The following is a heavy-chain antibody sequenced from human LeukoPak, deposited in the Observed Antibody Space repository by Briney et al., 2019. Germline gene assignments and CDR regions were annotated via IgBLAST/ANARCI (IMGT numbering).Heavy chain of an antibody. D-gene: IGHD1-26*01. CDR1: GFTFSSYS. V-gene: IGHV3-21*01. J-gene: IGHJ5*02. CDR3: ARDGGSYRKNWFDP. Sequence: GSLRLSCAASGFTFSSYSMNWVRQAPGKGLEWVSSISSSSSYIYYADSVKGRFTISRGNAKNSLYLQMNSLRAEDTAVYYCARDGGSYRKNWFDPWGQGTLVTVSS. CDR2: ISSSSSYI.